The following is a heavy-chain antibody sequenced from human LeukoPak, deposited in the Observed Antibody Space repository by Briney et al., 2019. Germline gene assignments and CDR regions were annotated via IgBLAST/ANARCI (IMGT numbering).Heavy chain of an antibody. CDR1: GFTLSHAW. V-gene: IGHV3-30*18. Sequence: GGSLRLSCAASGFTLSHAWMTWVRQAPGKGLEWVAVISYDGSNKYYADSVKGRFTISRDNSKNTLYLQMNSLRAEDTAVYYCAKDDSSGYYSHFDYWGQGTLVTVSS. CDR2: ISYDGSNK. J-gene: IGHJ4*02. D-gene: IGHD3-22*01. CDR3: AKDDSSGYYSHFDY.